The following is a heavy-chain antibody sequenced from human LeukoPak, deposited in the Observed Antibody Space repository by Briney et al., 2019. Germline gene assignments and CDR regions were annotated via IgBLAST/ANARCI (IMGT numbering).Heavy chain of an antibody. J-gene: IGHJ4*02. V-gene: IGHV1-69*05. CDR3: ARGAYSSSSDLGDY. CDR2: VIPIFGTA. D-gene: IGHD6-6*01. CDR1: GGTFSSYA. Sequence: SVKVSCKASGGTFSSYAISWVRQAPGQGLEWMGRVIPIFGTANYAQKFQGRVTITTDESTSTAYMELSSLRSEDTAVYYCARGAYSSSSDLGDYWGQGTLVTVSS.